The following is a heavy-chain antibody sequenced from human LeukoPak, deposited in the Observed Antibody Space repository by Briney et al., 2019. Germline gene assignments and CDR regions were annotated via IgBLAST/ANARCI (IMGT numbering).Heavy chain of an antibody. D-gene: IGHD3-16*02. Sequence: SETLSLTCAVYGGSFSGYYWSWIRQPPGKGLEWIGEINHSGSTNYNPSLKSRVTISVDTSKNQFSLKLSSVTAADTAVYYCARSIYVWGSYRYNWFDPWGQGTLVTVSS. CDR1: GGSFSGYY. V-gene: IGHV4-34*01. CDR3: ARSIYVWGSYRYNWFDP. CDR2: INHSGST. J-gene: IGHJ5*02.